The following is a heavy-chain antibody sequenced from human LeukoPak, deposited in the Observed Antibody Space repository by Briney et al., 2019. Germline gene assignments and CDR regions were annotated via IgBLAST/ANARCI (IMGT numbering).Heavy chain of an antibody. J-gene: IGHJ4*02. CDR3: ARGWYSSSWLH. CDR1: GGSISSGGYY. CDR2: IYYSGST. D-gene: IGHD6-13*01. Sequence: PSQTLSLTCTVSGGSISSGGYYWSWIRQHPGKGLEWIGYIYYSGSTNYNPSLKSRVTISVDTSKNQFSLKLSSVTAADTAVYYCARGWYSSSWLHWGQGTLVTVSS. V-gene: IGHV4-31*03.